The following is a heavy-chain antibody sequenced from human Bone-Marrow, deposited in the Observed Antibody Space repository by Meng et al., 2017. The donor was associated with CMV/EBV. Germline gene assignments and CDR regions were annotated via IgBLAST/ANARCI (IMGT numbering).Heavy chain of an antibody. CDR1: GGTFSSYA. Sequence: QLVQSGAEVKKPRSSVKVSCNAAGGTFSSYAISWVRQAPGQGLEWRGGIIPIFGTANYAQKFQGRVTITADESTSTAYMELSSLRSEDTAVYYCARDPDTPMAFDHWGQGTLVTVSS. D-gene: IGHD5-18*01. V-gene: IGHV1-69*12. CDR3: ARDPDTPMAFDH. CDR2: IIPIFGTA. J-gene: IGHJ4*02.